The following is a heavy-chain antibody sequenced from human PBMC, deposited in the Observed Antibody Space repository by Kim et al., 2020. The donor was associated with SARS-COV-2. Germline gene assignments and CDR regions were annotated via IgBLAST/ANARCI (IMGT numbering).Heavy chain of an antibody. CDR1: GFTFDDYA. CDR2: ISWNSGSI. V-gene: IGHV3-9*01. D-gene: IGHD1-1*01. CDR3: AKDYDGMAHLMDV. Sequence: GGSLRLSCAASGFTFDDYAMHWVRQAPGKGLEWVSGISWNSGSIGYADSVKGRFTISRDNAKNSLYLQMNSLRAEDTALYYCAKDYDGMAHLMDVWGQGTTVTVSS. J-gene: IGHJ6*02.